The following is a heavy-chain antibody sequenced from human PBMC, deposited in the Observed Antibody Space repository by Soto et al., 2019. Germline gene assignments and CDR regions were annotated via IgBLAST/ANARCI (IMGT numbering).Heavy chain of an antibody. CDR3: AKGGAIVAAGTRVYLYNAMDV. D-gene: IGHD1-26*01. CDR2: INPNSGDT. Sequence: QVQLVQSGTEVKRPGDSVKVSCKASGYTFTGYYVHWVRQAPGQGLEWMGWINPNSGDTYLAQRFQGRVTMNRDTSIRTAYMELRGLTSDDTAEYYCAKGGAIVAAGTRVYLYNAMDVW. V-gene: IGHV1-2*02. J-gene: IGHJ6*01. CDR1: GYTFTGYY.